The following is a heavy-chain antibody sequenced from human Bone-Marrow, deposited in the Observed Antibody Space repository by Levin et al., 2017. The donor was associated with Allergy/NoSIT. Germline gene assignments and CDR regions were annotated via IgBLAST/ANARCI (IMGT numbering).Heavy chain of an antibody. J-gene: IGHJ6*02. Sequence: GGSLRLSCAASGFTFSSYWMHWVRQAPGMGLVWVSRVHSDGRRTDFADSVKGRFTISRDNAENTVYLEMNSLRAEDTATYYCTRASRLRGGLDVWGQGTTVTVSS. D-gene: IGHD5-12*01. V-gene: IGHV3-74*01. CDR3: TRASRLRGGLDV. CDR2: VHSDGRRT. CDR1: GFTFSSYW.